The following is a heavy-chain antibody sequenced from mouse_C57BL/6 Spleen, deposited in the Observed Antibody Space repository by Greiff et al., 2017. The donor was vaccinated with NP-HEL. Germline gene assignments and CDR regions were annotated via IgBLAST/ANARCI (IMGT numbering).Heavy chain of an antibody. CDR2: IDPEDGET. CDR3: ARSYGSSPWFAY. Sequence: EVKLQESGAELVKPGASVKLSCTASGFNIKDYYMHWVKQRTEQGLEWIGRIDPEDGETKYAPKFQGKATITADTSSNTAYLQLSSLTSEATAVNSCARSYGSSPWFAYWGQGTLVTVSA. J-gene: IGHJ3*01. V-gene: IGHV14-2*01. D-gene: IGHD1-1*01. CDR1: GFNIKDYY.